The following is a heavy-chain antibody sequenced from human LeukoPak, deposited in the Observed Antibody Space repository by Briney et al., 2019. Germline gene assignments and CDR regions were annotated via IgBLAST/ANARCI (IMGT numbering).Heavy chain of an antibody. CDR1: GGSISSYY. Sequence: PSETLSLTCTVSGGSISSYYWSWIRQPPGKGLEWIGYIYYSGSTNYNPSPKSRVTISVDTSKNQFSLKLSSVTAADTAVYYCARTWGPVDYWGQGTLVTVSS. CDR2: IYYSGST. CDR3: ARTWGPVDY. J-gene: IGHJ4*02. D-gene: IGHD7-27*01. V-gene: IGHV4-59*01.